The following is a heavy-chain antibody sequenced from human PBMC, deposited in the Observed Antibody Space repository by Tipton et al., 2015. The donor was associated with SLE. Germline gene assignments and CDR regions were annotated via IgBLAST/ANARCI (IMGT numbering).Heavy chain of an antibody. CDR1: GCTFTTYD. CDR3: ARRRDSSGYYGDFDY. D-gene: IGHD3-22*01. Sequence: QLVQSGAEVKKPGASVKVSCKASGCTFTTYDINWVRQAPGQGLEWMGWISAYNANTNYAQKRQGRVTMTTDTYTSTAYMELRSLRASDTAMYYCARRRDSSGYYGDFDYWGQGTLVTVSS. J-gene: IGHJ4*02. V-gene: IGHV1-18*01. CDR2: ISAYNANT.